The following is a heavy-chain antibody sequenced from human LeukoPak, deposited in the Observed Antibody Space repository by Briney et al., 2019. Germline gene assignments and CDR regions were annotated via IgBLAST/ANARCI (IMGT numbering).Heavy chain of an antibody. CDR2: IYYSGST. CDR1: GGSISSYY. Sequence: SETLSLTCTVSGGSISSYYWSWIRQPPGKGLEWIGYIYYSGSTNYNPSLKSRVTISVDTSKNQFSLKLSSVTAADTAVYYCARARLGYSYGYGFDYWGQGTLVTVSS. D-gene: IGHD5-18*01. V-gene: IGHV4-59*01. CDR3: ARARLGYSYGYGFDY. J-gene: IGHJ4*02.